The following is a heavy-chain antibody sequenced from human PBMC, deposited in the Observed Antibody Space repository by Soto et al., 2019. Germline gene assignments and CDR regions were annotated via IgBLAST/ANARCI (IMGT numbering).Heavy chain of an antibody. CDR3: ARDNDYGGNANREENWFDP. Sequence: SETLSLTCTVSGGSISSYYWSWIRQPPGKGLEWIGYIYYSGSTNYNPSLKSRVTISVDTSKNQFSLKLSSVTAADTAVYYCARDNDYGGNANREENWFDPWGQGTLVTVSS. CDR1: GGSISSYY. V-gene: IGHV4-59*01. D-gene: IGHD4-17*01. J-gene: IGHJ5*02. CDR2: IYYSGST.